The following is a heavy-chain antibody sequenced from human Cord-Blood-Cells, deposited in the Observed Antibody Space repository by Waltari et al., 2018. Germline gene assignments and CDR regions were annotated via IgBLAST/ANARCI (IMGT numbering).Heavy chain of an antibody. D-gene: IGHD6-19*01. Sequence: QVQLQQWGAGLLKPSETLSLTCAVYGGALSGYYWCWVRQPPGKGLEWIGEINHSGSTNYNPSLKSRVTISVDTSKNQFSLMLSSVTAADTAVYYCARSIAVAGQVDYWGQGTLVTVSS. CDR2: INHSGST. V-gene: IGHV4-34*01. CDR3: ARSIAVAGQVDY. J-gene: IGHJ4*02. CDR1: GGALSGYY.